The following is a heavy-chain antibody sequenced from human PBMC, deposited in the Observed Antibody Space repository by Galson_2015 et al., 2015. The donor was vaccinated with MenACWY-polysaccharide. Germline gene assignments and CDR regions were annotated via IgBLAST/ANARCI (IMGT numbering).Heavy chain of an antibody. D-gene: IGHD7-27*01. CDR1: GFTFSNYW. CDR3: ARDNWDDY. CDR2: IKQDGSAE. J-gene: IGHJ4*02. Sequence: SLRLSCAASGFTFSNYWMSWVRQAPGKGLEWVANIKQDGSAESYVDSVRGRFTISRDNAKNSVYLQMSSLRAEDTAVYYCARDNWDDYWGQGTLATVSS. V-gene: IGHV3-7*01.